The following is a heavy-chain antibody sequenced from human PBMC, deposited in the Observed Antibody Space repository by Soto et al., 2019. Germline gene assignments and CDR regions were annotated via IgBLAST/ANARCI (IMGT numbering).Heavy chain of an antibody. J-gene: IGHJ4*02. CDR3: AKGGRQWLVTSDFNY. CDR1: GFTFSSHS. V-gene: IGHV3-21*01. CDR2: ISSSSSYI. D-gene: IGHD6-19*01. Sequence: VTLSLSCAASGFTFSSHSMNWVRQAPGKGLEWVSSISSSSSYIYYADSVKGRFTISRDSSKNTVSLEMTSLRAEDTAVYYCAKGGRQWLVTSDFNYWGQGALVTVSS.